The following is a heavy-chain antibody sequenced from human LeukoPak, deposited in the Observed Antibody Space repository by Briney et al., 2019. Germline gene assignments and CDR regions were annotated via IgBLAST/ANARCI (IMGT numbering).Heavy chain of an antibody. V-gene: IGHV4-39*07. Sequence: PSETLSLTCTVSGGSISISNYYWGWIRQRQPPGKGLEWIGTIYYSGSTHYNPSLKSRVTISVDTSKNQFSLKLSSVTAADTAVYYCARAVVGAPGGLYYYYMDVWGKGTTVTVSS. J-gene: IGHJ6*03. D-gene: IGHD1-26*01. CDR2: IYYSGST. CDR1: GGSISISNYY. CDR3: ARAVVGAPGGLYYYYMDV.